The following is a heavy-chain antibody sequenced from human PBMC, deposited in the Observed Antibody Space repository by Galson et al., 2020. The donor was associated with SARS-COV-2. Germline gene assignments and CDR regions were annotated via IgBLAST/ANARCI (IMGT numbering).Heavy chain of an antibody. CDR3: ARANGYYDSSGYYYCYYGMDV. V-gene: IGHV4-30-4*01. CDR1: GGSISSGDYY. CDR2: IYYSGST. D-gene: IGHD3-22*01. J-gene: IGHJ6*02. Sequence: TSETLSLTCTVSGGSISSGDYYWSWIRQPPGKGLEWIGYIYYSGSTYYNPSLKSRVTISVDTSKNQFSLKLSSVTAADTAVYYCARANGYYDSSGYYYCYYGMDVWGQGTTVTVSS.